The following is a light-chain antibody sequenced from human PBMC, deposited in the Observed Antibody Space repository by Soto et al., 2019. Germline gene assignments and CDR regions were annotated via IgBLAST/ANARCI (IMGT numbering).Light chain of an antibody. CDR3: QQYVSSVT. J-gene: IGKJ1*01. CDR1: QSVDSSF. Sequence: EIVLTQSPGSLSLSPGERATLSCRASQSVDSSFFAWYQQKPGQAPRLLIYGASNRATGIQDRFSGSGSGTDFALTSSILDAEDFAVYYCQQYVSSVTFGQGTKVEIK. CDR2: GAS. V-gene: IGKV3-20*01.